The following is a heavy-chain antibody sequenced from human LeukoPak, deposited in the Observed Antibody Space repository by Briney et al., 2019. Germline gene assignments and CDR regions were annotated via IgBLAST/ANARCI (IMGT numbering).Heavy chain of an antibody. CDR1: GFTFSSYE. J-gene: IGHJ4*02. CDR2: ISSSGSTI. CDR3: ASAPPWQWLSHDY. D-gene: IGHD3-22*01. V-gene: IGHV3-48*03. Sequence: GSLRLSCAASGFTFSSYEMNWVRQAPGKGLEWVSYISSSGSTIYYADSVKGRFTISRDNAKNSLYLQMNSLRAEDTAAYYCASAPPWQWLSHDYWGQGTLVTVSS.